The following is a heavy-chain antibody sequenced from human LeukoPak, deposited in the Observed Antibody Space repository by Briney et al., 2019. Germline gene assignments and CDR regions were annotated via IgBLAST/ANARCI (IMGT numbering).Heavy chain of an antibody. CDR2: ISGSSSYI. V-gene: IGHV3-21*01. CDR1: GYTFSSYS. J-gene: IGHJ4*02. D-gene: IGHD6-13*01. CDR3: ARDGYAIAAAGFDY. Sequence: GGSLRLSCAASGYTFSSYSMNWVRQAPGKGLEWVSSISGSSSYIYYADSVKGRFTISRDNAKNSLYVQMNSLRAEDTAVYYCARDGYAIAAAGFDYWGQGTLVTVSS.